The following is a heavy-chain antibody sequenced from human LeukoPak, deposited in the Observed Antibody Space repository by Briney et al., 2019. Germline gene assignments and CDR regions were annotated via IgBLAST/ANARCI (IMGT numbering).Heavy chain of an antibody. CDR3: ARDRTLEPEEFDY. D-gene: IGHD1-14*01. V-gene: IGHV3-23*01. J-gene: IGHJ4*02. CDR2: ISGSGGNT. CDR1: EFTFSSYA. Sequence: HTGGSLRLSCAASEFTFSSYAMSWVRQAAGRGLEWVSSISGSGGNTYYVDSVKGRFTISRDNSKNTLYPQMNSLRAEDTAVYYCARDRTLEPEEFDYWGQGTLVTVSS.